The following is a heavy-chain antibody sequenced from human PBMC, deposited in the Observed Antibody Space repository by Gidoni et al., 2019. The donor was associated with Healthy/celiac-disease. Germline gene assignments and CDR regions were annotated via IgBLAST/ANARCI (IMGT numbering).Heavy chain of an antibody. J-gene: IGHJ4*02. CDR1: GFSLRNPRMG. D-gene: IGHD4-17*01. CDR2: IFSNDEK. Sequence: QVTLKESGPVLVTPTATLTLTCTVSGFSLRNPRMGVSWIRQPPGKALEWLAHIFSNDEKSYSTSLKSRLTISKDTSKSQVVLTMTNMDPVDTATYYCARIPNIDYGDRDFFDYWGQGTLVTVSS. V-gene: IGHV2-26*01. CDR3: ARIPNIDYGDRDFFDY.